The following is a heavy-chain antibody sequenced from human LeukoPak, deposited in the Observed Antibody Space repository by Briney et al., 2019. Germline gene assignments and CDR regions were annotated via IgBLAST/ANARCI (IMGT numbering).Heavy chain of an antibody. Sequence: GGSLRLSCAASGFTFSSYAMSWVRQAPGKGLEWVSAISGSGGSTYYADSVKGRFTISRDNSKNTLYLQMNSLRAEDTAVYYCAETEGGAIAAAGSNWFDPWGQGTLVTVSS. V-gene: IGHV3-23*01. CDR2: ISGSGGST. CDR3: AETEGGAIAAAGSNWFDP. D-gene: IGHD6-13*01. J-gene: IGHJ5*02. CDR1: GFTFSSYA.